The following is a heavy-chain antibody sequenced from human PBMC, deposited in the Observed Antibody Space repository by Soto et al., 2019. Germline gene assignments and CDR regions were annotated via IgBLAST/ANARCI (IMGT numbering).Heavy chain of an antibody. Sequence: SETLSLTCTVSGGSISSGGYYWSWIRQHPGKGLEWIGYIYYSGSTYYNPSLKSRVTISVDTSKNQFSLKLSSVTAADTAVYYCARAENRHYCSGGSCYAPGSFDYWGQGTLVTVSS. CDR3: ARAENRHYCSGGSCYAPGSFDY. D-gene: IGHD2-15*01. V-gene: IGHV4-31*03. CDR1: GGSISSGGYY. J-gene: IGHJ4*02. CDR2: IYYSGST.